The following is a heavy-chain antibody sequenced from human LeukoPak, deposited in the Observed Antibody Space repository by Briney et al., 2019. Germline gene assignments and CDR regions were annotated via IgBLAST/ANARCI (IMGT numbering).Heavy chain of an antibody. CDR2: IYYSGST. V-gene: IGHV4-59*12. Sequence: SETLSLTCTVSGGSISSYYWSWIRQPPGKGLQWIGYIYYSGSTNYNPSLKSRVTISVDTSENQFSLKLTSVTAADTAIYYCARESTSGWYWFDPWGQGTLVTVSS. J-gene: IGHJ5*02. CDR3: ARESTSGWYWFDP. D-gene: IGHD6-19*01. CDR1: GGSISSYY.